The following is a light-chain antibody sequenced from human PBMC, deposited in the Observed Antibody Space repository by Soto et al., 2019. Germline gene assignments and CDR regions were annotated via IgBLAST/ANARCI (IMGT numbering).Light chain of an antibody. CDR2: DAS. CDR3: QQYDSSRT. V-gene: IGKV1-13*02. J-gene: IGKJ1*01. CDR1: QGISSA. Sequence: AIQLTQSPSSLSASVGDRVTITCRASQGISSALAWYQQKPGKAPKLLIYDASSLESGVPSRFSGSGSGTDFTLTISSLQPEDFAVYYCQQYDSSRTFGQGTKVDIK.